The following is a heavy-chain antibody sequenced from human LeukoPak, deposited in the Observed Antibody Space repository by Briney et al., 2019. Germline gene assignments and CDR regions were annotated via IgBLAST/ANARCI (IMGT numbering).Heavy chain of an antibody. D-gene: IGHD4-17*01. V-gene: IGHV3-30-3*01. CDR1: GFTFSSHA. Sequence: GGSLRLSCAASGFTFSSHAMHWVRQAPGKGLEWVAVISYDGSNKYYADSVKGRFTISRDNSKNTLYLQMNSLRAEDTAVYYCARSDGDYGQYAFDIWGQGTMVTVSS. J-gene: IGHJ3*02. CDR3: ARSDGDYGQYAFDI. CDR2: ISYDGSNK.